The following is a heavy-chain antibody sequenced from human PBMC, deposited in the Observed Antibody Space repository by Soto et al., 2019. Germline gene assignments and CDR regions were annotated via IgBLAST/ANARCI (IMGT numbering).Heavy chain of an antibody. CDR1: GFTFDDYA. CDR2: ISWDGGST. CDR3: AKDIKFGKLLSDPAELKFFSYGMDV. V-gene: IGHV3-43D*04. Sequence: QPGGSLRLSCAASGFTFDDYAMHWVRQAPGKGLEWVSLISWDGGSTYYADSVKGRFTISRDNSKNSLYLQMNSLRAEDTALYYCAKDIKFGKLLSDPAELKFFSYGMDVWGQGTTVTVSS. D-gene: IGHD3-10*01. J-gene: IGHJ6*02.